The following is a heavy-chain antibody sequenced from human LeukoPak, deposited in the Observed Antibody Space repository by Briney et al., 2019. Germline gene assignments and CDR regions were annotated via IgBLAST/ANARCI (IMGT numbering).Heavy chain of an antibody. V-gene: IGHV1-2*04. CDR2: INPNSGDT. D-gene: IGHD3-10*01. CDR1: GYTFTGYY. J-gene: IGHJ4*02. CDR3: ARGSKTGYFDY. Sequence: ASVKVSCKASGYTFTGYYIHWVRQAPGQGLEWMGWINPNSGDTNYAQKFQGWVIMTRDTSISTAYMELSRLRSDDTAVYYCARGSKTGYFDYWGQGTLVTVSS.